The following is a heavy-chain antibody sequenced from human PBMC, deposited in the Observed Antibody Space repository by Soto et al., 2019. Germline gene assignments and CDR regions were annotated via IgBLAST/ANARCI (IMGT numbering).Heavy chain of an antibody. CDR2: ISSSSSTI. J-gene: IGHJ6*02. CDR1: GFTFSSYS. Sequence: GGSLRLSCAASGFTFSSYSMNWVRQAPGKGLEWVSYISSSSSTIYYADSVKGRFTISRDNAKNSLYLQMNSLRAEDTAVYYCAREMIVVVTTYYYYGMDVWGQGTTVTVSS. D-gene: IGHD3-22*01. CDR3: AREMIVVVTTYYYYGMDV. V-gene: IGHV3-48*01.